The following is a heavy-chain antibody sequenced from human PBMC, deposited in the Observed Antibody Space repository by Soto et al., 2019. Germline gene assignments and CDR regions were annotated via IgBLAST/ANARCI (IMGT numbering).Heavy chain of an antibody. J-gene: IGHJ6*02. V-gene: IGHV1-18*01. D-gene: IGHD6-13*01. CDR3: ARRGYSSSSYYYYYYGMDV. CDR2: ISAYNGNT. CDR1: GYTFTSYG. Sequence: ASVKVSCKASGYTFTSYGISWVRQAPGQGLEWMGWISAYNGNTNYAQKLQGRVTMTRNTSISTAYMELSSLRSEDTAVYYCARRGYSSSSYYYYYYGMDVWGQGTTVTVSS.